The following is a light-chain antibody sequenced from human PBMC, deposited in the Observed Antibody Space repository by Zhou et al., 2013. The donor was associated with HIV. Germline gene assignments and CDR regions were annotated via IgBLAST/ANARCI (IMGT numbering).Light chain of an antibody. CDR2: GAS. Sequence: EIVLTQSPGTLSLSPGERATLSCRASQTVVSNYLAWYQQKSGQAPRLLIYGASIRATAIPDRFSGSGSGTEFTLTISSLQSEDFAVYYCQQYDNWPSFGQGTKLQIK. J-gene: IGKJ2*01. CDR3: QQYDNWPS. V-gene: IGKV3-20*01. CDR1: QTVVSNY.